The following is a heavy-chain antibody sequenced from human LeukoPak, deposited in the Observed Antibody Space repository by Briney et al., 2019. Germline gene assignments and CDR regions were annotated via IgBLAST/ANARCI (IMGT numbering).Heavy chain of an antibody. D-gene: IGHD3-22*01. CDR3: ARAVGEYDSSGYYYVAFDI. CDR2: IYYSGST. V-gene: IGHV4-59*01. J-gene: IGHJ3*02. Sequence: SETLSLTCTVSGGSISSYYWSWIRQPPGKGLEWIGYIYYSGSTNYNPSLKSRVTISVDTSKNQFSLKLSSVTAADTAVYYCARAVGEYDSSGYYYVAFDIWGQGTMVTVSS. CDR1: GGSISSYY.